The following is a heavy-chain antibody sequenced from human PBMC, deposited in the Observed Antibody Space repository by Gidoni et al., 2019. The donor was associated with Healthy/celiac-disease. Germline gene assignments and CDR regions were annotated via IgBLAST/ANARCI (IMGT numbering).Heavy chain of an antibody. J-gene: IGHJ5*02. Sequence: QVQLQESRPGLVKPSETLSLTCTVSGGSISSYYWSWIRQPAGKGLEWIGRLYTSGSTNYNPSLNSRVTMSVDTSKNQFSLKLSSVTAADTAVYYCARVRDGQLGHNWFDPWGQGTLVTVSS. CDR1: GGSISSYY. CDR3: ARVRDGQLGHNWFDP. CDR2: LYTSGST. D-gene: IGHD6-13*01. V-gene: IGHV4-4*07.